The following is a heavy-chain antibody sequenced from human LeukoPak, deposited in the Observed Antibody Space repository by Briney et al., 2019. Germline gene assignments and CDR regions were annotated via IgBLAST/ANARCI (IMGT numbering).Heavy chain of an antibody. D-gene: IGHD5-18*01. V-gene: IGHV3-64*01. CDR3: ARDSSEYSYGSFAY. CDR2: ISSNGDST. J-gene: IGHJ4*02. CDR1: GFTFSYYS. Sequence: GGSLRLSCAASGFTFSYYSMHWVRQAPGKGLEYVSAISSNGDSTYYANSVKGRFTISRDNSKNTLYLQMGSLRAEDMAVYFCARDSSEYSYGSFAYWGQGALVTVSS.